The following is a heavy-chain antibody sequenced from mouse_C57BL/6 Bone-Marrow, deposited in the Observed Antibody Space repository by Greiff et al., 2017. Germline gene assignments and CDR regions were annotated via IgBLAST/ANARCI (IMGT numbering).Heavy chain of an antibody. J-gene: IGHJ4*01. V-gene: IGHV1-47*01. Sequence: VQLQQSGAELVKPGASVKMSCKASGYTFTTYPIEWMKQTHGKSLEWIGNFHPYNDDTKYNEKFKGKATLTVEKSSSTVSLELSRLTSYDSSVYDCARGDYGYDDVYYAIDYWGQGTSVTVSS. CDR2: FHPYNDDT. CDR1: GYTFTTYP. D-gene: IGHD2-2*01. CDR3: ARGDYGYDDVYYAIDY.